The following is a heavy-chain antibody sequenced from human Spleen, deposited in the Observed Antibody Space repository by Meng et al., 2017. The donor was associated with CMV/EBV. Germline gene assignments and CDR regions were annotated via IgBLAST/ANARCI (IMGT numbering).Heavy chain of an antibody. CDR2: ISYSGRNE. Sequence: GGSLRLSCAASGFTFRSYAMNWVRQAPGKGLEWVAIISYSGRNEYYADSVKGRFTISRDNSKTMLYLQMNSLRAEDTAVYYCARERTSFLDYWGQGTLVTVSS. V-gene: IGHV3-30*04. CDR1: GFTFRSYA. D-gene: IGHD6-6*01. J-gene: IGHJ4*02. CDR3: ARERTSFLDY.